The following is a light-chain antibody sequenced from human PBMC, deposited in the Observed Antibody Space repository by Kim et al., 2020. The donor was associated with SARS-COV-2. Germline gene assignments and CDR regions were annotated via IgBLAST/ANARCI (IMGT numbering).Light chain of an antibody. CDR2: GAS. CDR3: QQYNNWPPIT. Sequence: VSPGERATLSCRASQSVSSNLAWYQQKRGQAPRLLIYGASTRATGIPGRFSGSGSGTEFTLTISSLQSEDFAVYYCQQYNNWPPITFGQGTRLEIK. V-gene: IGKV3-15*01. J-gene: IGKJ5*01. CDR1: QSVSSN.